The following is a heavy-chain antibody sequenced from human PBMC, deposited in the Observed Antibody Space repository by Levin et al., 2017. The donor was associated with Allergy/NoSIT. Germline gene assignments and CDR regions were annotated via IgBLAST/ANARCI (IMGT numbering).Heavy chain of an antibody. J-gene: IGHJ6*02. CDR1: GFTFSSYA. V-gene: IGHV3-23*01. CDR3: AKGHRITMVRGVIIPTNPDYGMDV. D-gene: IGHD3-10*01. Sequence: PGGSLRLSCAASGFTFSSYAMSWVRQAPGKGLEWVSAISGSGGSTYYADSVKGRFTISRDNSKNTLYLQMNSLRAEDTAVYYCAKGHRITMVRGVIIPTNPDYGMDVWGQGTTVTVSS. CDR2: ISGSGGST.